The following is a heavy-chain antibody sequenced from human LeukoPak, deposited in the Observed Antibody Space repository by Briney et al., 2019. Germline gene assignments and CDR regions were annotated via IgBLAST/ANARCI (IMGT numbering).Heavy chain of an antibody. CDR1: GFTFRDSG. J-gene: IGHJ4*02. CDR2: ISASGVNT. D-gene: IGHD4-23*01. Sequence: PGGSLRLSCTASGFTFRDSGMTWVRQAPGKGLEWVSLISASGVNTYYADAVKGRFTISRDNSKNTLYLQMNSLRAEDTAVYYCARNPSRGNTLDYWGQGTLVTVSS. CDR3: ARNPSRGNTLDY. V-gene: IGHV3-23*01.